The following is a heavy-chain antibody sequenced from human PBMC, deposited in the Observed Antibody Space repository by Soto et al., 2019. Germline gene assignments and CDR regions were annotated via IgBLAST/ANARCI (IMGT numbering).Heavy chain of an antibody. J-gene: IGHJ4*02. Sequence: EVQLEESGGSLVQPGGSLRLSCAASGFTLSMYWMHWVRQVPGKGLLWVSRVSGDGSDKNYADSVKGRFTISRDNAKNTLYLEMNSLGAEDSAVYYCGRALGYASGAAYWGRGTLVTVSS. CDR1: GFTLSMYW. CDR3: GRALGYASGAAY. CDR2: VSGDGSDK. V-gene: IGHV3-74*01. D-gene: IGHD2-8*01.